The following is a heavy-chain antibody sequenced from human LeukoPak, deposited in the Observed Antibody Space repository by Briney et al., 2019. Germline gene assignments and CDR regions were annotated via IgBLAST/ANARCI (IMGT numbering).Heavy chain of an antibody. Sequence: PGGSLRLSCAASGFSFTSYWMSWVRQAPGKGPEWVANIKQDGSKKSYVDSVKGRFTISRDNAKNSLYLQMDSLKTEDTAVYYCARSPLGIAPFDYWGQGTLVTVSS. D-gene: IGHD7-27*01. CDR1: GFSFTSYW. CDR3: ARSPLGIAPFDY. J-gene: IGHJ4*02. CDR2: IKQDGSKK. V-gene: IGHV3-7*03.